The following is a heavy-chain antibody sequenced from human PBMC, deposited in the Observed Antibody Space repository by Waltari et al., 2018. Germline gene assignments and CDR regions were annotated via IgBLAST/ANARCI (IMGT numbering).Heavy chain of an antibody. J-gene: IGHJ3*02. CDR3: ARALFCGGDCDDAFDI. D-gene: IGHD2-21*02. V-gene: IGHV3-48*01. Sequence: EVQLVESGGGLVQPGGSLRLSCAASGFTFSCYSMNWVRQDPGTGLEWVSYISSSSSTIYYADSVKGRFTISRDNAKNSLYLQMNSLRAEDTAVYYCARALFCGGDCDDAFDIWGQGTMVTVSS. CDR1: GFTFSCYS. CDR2: ISSSSSTI.